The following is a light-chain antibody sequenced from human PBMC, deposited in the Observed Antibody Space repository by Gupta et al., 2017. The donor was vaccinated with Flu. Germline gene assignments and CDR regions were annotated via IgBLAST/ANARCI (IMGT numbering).Light chain of an antibody. CDR1: QGVSTK. CDR2: AAS. CDR3: QQYNNWPPGT. V-gene: IGKV3-15*01. J-gene: IGKJ3*01. Sequence: EIVMTKSPATLSVSPGERATLSCRASQGVSTKLAWYQQKRGQAPRLLIYAASTRATGIPARFSGTGSGTDFTLTISSLQSEDFAIYYCQQYNNWPPGTFGPGTRVDIK.